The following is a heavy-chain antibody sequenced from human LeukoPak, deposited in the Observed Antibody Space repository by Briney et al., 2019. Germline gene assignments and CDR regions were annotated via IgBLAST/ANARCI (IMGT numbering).Heavy chain of an antibody. CDR3: ARVVVVAAD. D-gene: IGHD2-15*01. CDR2: ISSSSSSI. V-gene: IGHV3-48*01. CDR1: GFTFSSYR. J-gene: IGHJ4*02. Sequence: GGSLRLSCAASGFTFSSYRMNWVRQAPGKGLEWVSYISSSSSSIYYADSVEGRFTLSRDHAKNSLYLQMNSLRAEDTGVYYCARVVVVAADWGQGTLVTVSS.